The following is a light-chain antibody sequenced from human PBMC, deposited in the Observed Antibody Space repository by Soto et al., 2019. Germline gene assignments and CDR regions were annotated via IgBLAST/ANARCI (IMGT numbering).Light chain of an antibody. Sequence: QSVLTQPPSASGTPGQRVTVSCSGTSSNIGGNTVNWYQQLPGTAPKLLIYSNNKRPSGVPDRLSGSKSGTSASLAISGLQSDDEADYYCAAWDDSVKGWVFGGGTKVTV. CDR3: AAWDDSVKGWV. J-gene: IGLJ3*02. CDR1: SSNIGGNT. CDR2: SNN. V-gene: IGLV1-44*01.